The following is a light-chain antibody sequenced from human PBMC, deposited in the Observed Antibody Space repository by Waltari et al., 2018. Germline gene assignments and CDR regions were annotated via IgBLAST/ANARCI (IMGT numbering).Light chain of an antibody. CDR1: QSLLDSDGYTH. V-gene: IGKV2-28*01. J-gene: IGKJ3*01. CDR3: MQTLQTPFT. CDR2: LGS. Sequence: DIVMTQTPLSLPVTPGEPASISCRSSQSLLDSDGYTHLHWYLQKPGQSQQLLIYLGSNRASGVPDSVSGSGSGTDFTLKISRVEAEDVGVYYCMQTLQTPFTFGPGTKLDIK.